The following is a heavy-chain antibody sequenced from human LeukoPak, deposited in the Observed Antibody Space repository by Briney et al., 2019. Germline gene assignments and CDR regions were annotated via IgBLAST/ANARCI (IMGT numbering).Heavy chain of an antibody. D-gene: IGHD6-19*01. CDR2: INHSGST. CDR1: GASFSGYY. Sequence: PSETLSLTCTVYGASFSGYYWTWVRQPPGKGLEWIGEINHSGSTKYNPSLKSRVTISVDTSKNQFSLKLSSVTAADTAIYYCARDGRAGSLFAYWGQGTLVTVSS. V-gene: IGHV4-34*01. J-gene: IGHJ4*02. CDR3: ARDGRAGSLFAY.